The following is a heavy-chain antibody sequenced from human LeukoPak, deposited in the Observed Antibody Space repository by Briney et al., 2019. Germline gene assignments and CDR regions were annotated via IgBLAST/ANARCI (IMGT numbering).Heavy chain of an antibody. CDR1: GGTFSSYA. J-gene: IGHJ4*02. CDR2: IIPIFGTA. V-gene: IGHV1-69*05. D-gene: IGHD3-22*01. CDR3: ANYYYDSSGYLYGYFDY. Sequence: SVKVSCKASGGTFSSYAISWVRQAPGQGLERMGGIIPIFGTANYAQKFQGRVTITTDESTSTAYMELSSLRSEDTAVYYCANYYYDSSGYLYGYFDYWGQGTLVTVSS.